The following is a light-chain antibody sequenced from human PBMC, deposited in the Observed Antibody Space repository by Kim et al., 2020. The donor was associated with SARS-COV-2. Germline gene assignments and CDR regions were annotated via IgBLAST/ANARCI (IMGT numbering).Light chain of an antibody. CDR3: HQYSNYSET. J-gene: IGKJ1*01. V-gene: IGKV1-5*03. Sequence: DIQMTQSPSTLSASVGDRVTITCRASQSISSWLAWYQQKPGKAPKLLIHKASSLQSGVPSRFSGSGSGTVFTLTISSLQPDDFATYYCHQYSNYSETFGQGTKVDIK. CDR2: KAS. CDR1: QSISSW.